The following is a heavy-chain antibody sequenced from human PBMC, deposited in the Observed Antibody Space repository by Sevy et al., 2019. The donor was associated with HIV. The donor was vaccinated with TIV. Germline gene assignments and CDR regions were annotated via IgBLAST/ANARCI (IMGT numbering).Heavy chain of an antibody. J-gene: IGHJ4*02. Sequence: GGCLRLSCAASGFTFNNYWMTWVRQAPGKGLEWVANIKQDGSDKYYMESVKGRFNISRDNTKNSLYLQLNSLRAEDTAVYYCARSWDDWGQMGYWGQGTLVTVSS. CDR2: IKQDGSDK. D-gene: IGHD7-27*01. V-gene: IGHV3-7*03. CDR1: GFTFNNYW. CDR3: ARSWDDWGQMGY.